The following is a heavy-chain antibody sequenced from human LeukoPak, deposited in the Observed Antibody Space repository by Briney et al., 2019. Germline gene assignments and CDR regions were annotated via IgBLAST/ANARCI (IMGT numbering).Heavy chain of an antibody. CDR1: GGSISSYT. J-gene: IGHJ6*03. D-gene: IGHD2-21*01. CDR2: IYYRGST. Sequence: SETLSLTCGASGGSISSYTMSWIRQPPGKGLEWIGYIYYRGSTNYNPSLKSRVTISVDTSTNKFLLMQSSVTAADTAVYYCASYSYYMDGWGKGTTVTAYS. V-gene: IGHV4-59*01. CDR3: ASYSYYMDG.